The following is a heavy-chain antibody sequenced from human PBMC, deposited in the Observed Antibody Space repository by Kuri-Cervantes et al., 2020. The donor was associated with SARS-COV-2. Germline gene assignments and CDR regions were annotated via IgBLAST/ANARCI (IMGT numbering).Heavy chain of an antibody. CDR3: ARAGSYLDAFDI. D-gene: IGHD1-26*01. CDR1: GGSISSSSYY. CDR2: IYYSGST. Sequence: SETLSLTCTVSGGSISSSSYYWGWIRQPPGKGLEWIGSIYYSGSTYYNPSLKSRVTISVDTSKNQFSLKLSSVTAADMAVYYCARAGSYLDAFDIWGQGTMVTVSS. V-gene: IGHV4-39*07. J-gene: IGHJ3*02.